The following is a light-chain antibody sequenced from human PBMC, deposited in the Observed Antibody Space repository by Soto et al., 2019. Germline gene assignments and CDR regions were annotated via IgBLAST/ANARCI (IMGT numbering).Light chain of an antibody. J-gene: IGKJ2*01. CDR1: QSIDNAY. CDR3: QHYVSSPPKYT. Sequence: EIVLTQSPDTLSLSPGQRATLSCRASQSIDNAYLAWYQHQPGQAPRLLIYGASSRAAGIPERFSGSGSGTDFTLTITRLEPEDFAVYYCQHYVSSPPKYTFGLGTKLEIK. V-gene: IGKV3-20*01. CDR2: GAS.